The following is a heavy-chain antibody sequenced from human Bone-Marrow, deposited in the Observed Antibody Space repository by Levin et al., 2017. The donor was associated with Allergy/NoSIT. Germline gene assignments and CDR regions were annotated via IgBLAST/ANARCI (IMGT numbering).Heavy chain of an antibody. CDR2: IYHSGST. CDR3: ARVGPGCSSTSCPGPNWFDP. J-gene: IGHJ5*02. V-gene: IGHV4-30-2*01. Sequence: SETLSLTCAVSGGSISSGGYSWSWIRQPPGKGLEWIGYIYHSGSTYYNPSLKSRVTISVDRSKNQFSLKLSSVTAADTAVYYCARVGPGCSSTSCPGPNWFDPWGQGTLVTVSS. D-gene: IGHD2-2*01. CDR1: GGSISSGGYS.